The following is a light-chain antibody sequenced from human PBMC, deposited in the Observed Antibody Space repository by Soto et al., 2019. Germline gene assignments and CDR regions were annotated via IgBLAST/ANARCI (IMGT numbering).Light chain of an antibody. CDR2: DAT. J-gene: IGKJ3*01. Sequence: ESVMTQSPATMSVSPGQSATLSCRASQNVKTNLAWYQHKPGQAPRLLIFDATARATDIPPTLSGSGSGTDFTLSIDSLQSEDFAIYYCQQYHYWPLTFGPGTKVEIK. V-gene: IGKV3-15*01. CDR3: QQYHYWPLT. CDR1: QNVKTN.